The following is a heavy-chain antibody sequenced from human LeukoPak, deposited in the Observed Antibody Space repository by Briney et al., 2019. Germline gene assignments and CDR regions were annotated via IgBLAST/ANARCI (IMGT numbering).Heavy chain of an antibody. Sequence: SETLSLTCTVSGGSISSGSYYWSWIRQPAGKGLEWIGRIYTSGSTNYNPSLKSRVTISVDTSKNQFSLKLSSVTAADTAVYYCARDRELNPGPYYMDVWGKGTTVTVSS. CDR3: ARDRELNPGPYYMDV. J-gene: IGHJ6*03. V-gene: IGHV4-61*02. CDR1: GGSISSGSYY. D-gene: IGHD1-26*01. CDR2: IYTSGST.